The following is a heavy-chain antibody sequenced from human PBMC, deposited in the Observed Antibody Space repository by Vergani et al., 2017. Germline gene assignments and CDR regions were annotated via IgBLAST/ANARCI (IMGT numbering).Heavy chain of an antibody. J-gene: IGHJ3*02. CDR2: ISYDGSNK. V-gene: IGHV3-30-3*01. D-gene: IGHD3-10*01. Sequence: QVQLVESGGGVVQPGRSLRLSCGASGFTFSTYTMHWVRQAPGKGLEWVAVISYDGSNKYYADSVKGRFTISRDNSKNTLYLQMNNLQTDDTAMYYCVRDQVTMLRGSDALDIWGQGTMVTVSS. CDR1: GFTFSTYT. CDR3: VRDQVTMLRGSDALDI.